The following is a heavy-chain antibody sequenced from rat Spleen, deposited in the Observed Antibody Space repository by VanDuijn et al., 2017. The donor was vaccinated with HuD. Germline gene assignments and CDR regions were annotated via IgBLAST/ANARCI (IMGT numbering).Heavy chain of an antibody. CDR1: GFSLTTYS. CDR2: MWYDGDT. Sequence: QVQLKESGPGLVQSSETLSLICTVSGFSLTTYSVSWVRQSSGKSPEWMGKMWYDGDTAYNSALKSRLSISRDTSKNQVFLRMNSLQSDETGTYYCTKDLYSFDSWGQGVMVTVSS. CDR3: TKDLYSFDS. V-gene: IGHV2-63*01. J-gene: IGHJ2*01.